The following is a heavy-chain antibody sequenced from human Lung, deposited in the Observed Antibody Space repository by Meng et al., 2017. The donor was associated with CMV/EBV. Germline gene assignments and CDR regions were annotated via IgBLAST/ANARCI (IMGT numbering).Heavy chain of an antibody. D-gene: IGHD2/OR15-2a*01. CDR1: GGPISSSSYY. J-gene: IGHJ6*02. CDR2: IYYSGST. CDR3: ARGVIASNYYYYGMDV. Sequence: GSLRLSCTVSGGPISSSSYYWGWIRQPPGKGLEWIGSIYYSGSTYYNPSLKSRVTISVDTSKNQFSLKLSSVTAADTAVYYCARGVIASNYYYYGMDVWGQGTTVTVSS. V-gene: IGHV4-39*07.